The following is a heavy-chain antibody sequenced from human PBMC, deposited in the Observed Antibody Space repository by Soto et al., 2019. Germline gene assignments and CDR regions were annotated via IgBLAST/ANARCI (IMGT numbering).Heavy chain of an antibody. V-gene: IGHV6-1*01. CDR3: FSSHTLVNTAPSTFDY. Sequence: SQTLSLTCVISGDSVSNKGTAWNWIRQSPSRGLEWLGRTYYRSKWYSEYGLSVKSRISINPDTSKNQFSLHLNSVTPEDSAVFFFFSSHTLVNTAPSTFDYWGQGTVVTVPS. D-gene: IGHD4-4*01. J-gene: IGHJ4*02. CDR1: GDSVSNKGTA. CDR2: TYYRSKWYS.